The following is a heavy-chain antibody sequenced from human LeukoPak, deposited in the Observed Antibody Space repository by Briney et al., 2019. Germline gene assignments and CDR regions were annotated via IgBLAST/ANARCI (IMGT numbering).Heavy chain of an antibody. Sequence: GASVKVSCKASGYTFTSYYMHWVRQAPGQGLEWMGIINPSGGSTSYAQKLQGRVTMTTDTSTSTVYMELRSLRSDDTAVYYCAREEVGRAVAGYFDNWGQGTLVTVSS. V-gene: IGHV1-46*01. CDR3: AREEVGRAVAGYFDN. CDR1: GYTFTSYY. CDR2: INPSGGST. D-gene: IGHD6-19*01. J-gene: IGHJ4*02.